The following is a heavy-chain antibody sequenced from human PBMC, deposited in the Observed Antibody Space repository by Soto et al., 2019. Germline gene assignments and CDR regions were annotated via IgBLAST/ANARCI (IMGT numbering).Heavy chain of an antibody. CDR1: VIKFRVYA. D-gene: IGHD2-2*02. V-gene: IGHV3-23*01. Sequence: PGGSLRLSCAASVIKFRVYAMTWVRQAPGKGPEWVSTVSSDGVSTYYADSVKGRFIISRDNSKNMVYLQMDSLRAEDTAVYYCAHIPYFDPWGQGTLVTVSS. CDR2: VSSDGVST. CDR3: AHIPYFDP. J-gene: IGHJ5*01.